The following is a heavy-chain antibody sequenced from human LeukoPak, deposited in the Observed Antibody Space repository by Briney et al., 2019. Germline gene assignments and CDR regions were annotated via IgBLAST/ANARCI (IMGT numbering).Heavy chain of an antibody. CDR1: GGSFSGYY. V-gene: IGHV4-34*01. CDR2: INHSGST. D-gene: IGHD1-26*01. CDR3: ARHYLGGNYPDYFNH. Sequence: SETLSLTCAVYGGSFSGYYWSWIRQPPGKGLEWIGEINHSGSTNYNPSLKSRVTISVDTSKNQFSLKLSSVTAADTAVYYCARHYLGGNYPDYFNHWGQGTLVTVSS. J-gene: IGHJ4*02.